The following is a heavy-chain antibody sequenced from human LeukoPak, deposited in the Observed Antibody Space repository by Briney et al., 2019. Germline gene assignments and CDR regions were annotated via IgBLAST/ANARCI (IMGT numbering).Heavy chain of an antibody. J-gene: IGHJ4*02. CDR1: GGTFSSYA. V-gene: IGHV1-69*06. Sequence: GASVKVSCKASGGTFSSYAISWVRQAPGQGLEWMGGIIPIFGTANYAQKFQGRVTITADKSTSTAYMELSSLRSEDTAVYYCARVSREDFWSGYPFDYWGQGTLVTVSS. D-gene: IGHD3-3*01. CDR2: IIPIFGTA. CDR3: ARVSREDFWSGYPFDY.